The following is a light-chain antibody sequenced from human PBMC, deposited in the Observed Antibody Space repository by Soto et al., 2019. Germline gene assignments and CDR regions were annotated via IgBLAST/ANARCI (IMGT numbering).Light chain of an antibody. CDR3: QQSRNFPRT. J-gene: IGKJ5*01. V-gene: IGKV1-39*01. CDR2: AAA. CDR1: QTIDSF. Sequence: DIQMTQSLSSLSASVGDRVTITCRASQTIDSFLSWYQQKPGKAPKLLIYAAASLQTGVPSRFSGGGSGTHFTLTINSLQPEDFATYYCQQSRNFPRTFGQGTRLEIK.